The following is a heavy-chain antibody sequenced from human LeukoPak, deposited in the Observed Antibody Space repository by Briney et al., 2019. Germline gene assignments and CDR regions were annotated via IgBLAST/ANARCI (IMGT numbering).Heavy chain of an antibody. CDR3: ARGPLPYYYDSSGYYYFDY. D-gene: IGHD3-22*01. CDR1: GYTFTSYG. CDR2: ISACNGNT. Sequence: ASVKVSCKASGYTFTSYGISWVRQAPGQGLEWMGWISACNGNTNYAQKLQGRVTMTTDTSTSTAYMELRSLRSDDTAVYYCARGPLPYYYDSSGYYYFDYWGQGTLVTVSS. V-gene: IGHV1-18*01. J-gene: IGHJ4*02.